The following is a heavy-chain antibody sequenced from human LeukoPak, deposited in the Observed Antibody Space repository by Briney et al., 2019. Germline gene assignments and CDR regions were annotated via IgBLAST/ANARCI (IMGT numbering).Heavy chain of an antibody. CDR3: ARENEDYYDSSGYTGAFDI. CDR2: FGTA. Sequence: FGTANYAQKFQGRFTITADESTSTAYMELSSLRSEDTAVYYCARENEDYYDSSGYTGAFDIWGQGTMVTVSS. V-gene: IGHV1-69*01. D-gene: IGHD3-22*01. J-gene: IGHJ3*02.